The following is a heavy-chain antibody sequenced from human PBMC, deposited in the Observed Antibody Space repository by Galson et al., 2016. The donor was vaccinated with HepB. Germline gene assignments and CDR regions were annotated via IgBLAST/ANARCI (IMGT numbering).Heavy chain of an antibody. Sequence: SLRLSCAASGFTFSSCAMTWVRQAPGKGLEWVSAISGSGGSTYYADSVRGRFTISRDNSKNTLFLLMNSLRAEDTAVYYCAKDLEGAVYGLGWFDPWGQGTLVTVSS. D-gene: IGHD2-8*01. CDR1: GFTFSSCA. CDR3: AKDLEGAVYGLGWFDP. J-gene: IGHJ5*02. CDR2: ISGSGGST. V-gene: IGHV3-23*01.